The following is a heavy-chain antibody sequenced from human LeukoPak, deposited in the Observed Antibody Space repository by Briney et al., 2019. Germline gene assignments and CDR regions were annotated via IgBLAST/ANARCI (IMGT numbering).Heavy chain of an antibody. CDR3: AKSVEQYSHGYFDY. CDR1: GFTFSSYA. CDR2: ISGSGGST. J-gene: IGHJ4*02. D-gene: IGHD5-18*01. V-gene: IGHV3-23*01. Sequence: GGSLRLSCAASGFTFSSYAMSWVRQAPGKGLEWVSAISGSGGSTYYADSVKGRFTISRDNSKNTLYLQMNSLRAKDTAVYYCAKSVEQYSHGYFDYWGQGTLVTVSS.